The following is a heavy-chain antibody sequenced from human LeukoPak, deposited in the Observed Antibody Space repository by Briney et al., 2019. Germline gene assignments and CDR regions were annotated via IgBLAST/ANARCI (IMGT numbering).Heavy chain of an antibody. CDR3: AGNYDILTGALD. J-gene: IGHJ4*02. CDR2: INPNSGGT. D-gene: IGHD3-9*01. Sequence: ASVKVSCKASGYTFTGYYMHWVRQAPGQGLEWMGWINPNSGGTNYAQKFQGRVTMTRDTSISTAYMELSRLRSDDTAVYYCAGNYDILTGALDWGQGTLVTVSS. CDR1: GYTFTGYY. V-gene: IGHV1-2*02.